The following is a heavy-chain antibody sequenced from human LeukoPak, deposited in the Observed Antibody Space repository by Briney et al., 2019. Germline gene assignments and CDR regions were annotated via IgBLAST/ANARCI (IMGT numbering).Heavy chain of an antibody. V-gene: IGHV4-34*01. Sequence: SETLSLTCAVYGGSFSGYYWSWIRQPPGKGLEWIGEINHSGSTNYNPSLKSRVTISVDTSKNQFSLKLSSVTAADTAVYYCARGVSGSYYDFDYWGQGTLVTVSS. D-gene: IGHD1-26*01. CDR3: ARGVSGSYYDFDY. CDR1: GGSFSGYY. CDR2: INHSGST. J-gene: IGHJ4*02.